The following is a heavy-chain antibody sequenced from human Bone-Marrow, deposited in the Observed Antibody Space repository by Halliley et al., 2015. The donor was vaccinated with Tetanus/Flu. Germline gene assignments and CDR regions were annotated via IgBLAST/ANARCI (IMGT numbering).Heavy chain of an antibody. V-gene: IGHV1-18*01. D-gene: IGHD3-16*01. CDR2: INTYNHNT. CDR1: GYTFTTYA. Sequence: QLMQSGVEVKKPGASVKVSCKASGYTFTTYAINWVRQAPGQGLEWMGWINTYNHNTHFAQKLQGRVTMTTDTSTSTAYMELRSLRSDDTAVYYCARYVTWGYSDYWGQGTLVTVSS. J-gene: IGHJ4*02. CDR3: ARYVTWGYSDY.